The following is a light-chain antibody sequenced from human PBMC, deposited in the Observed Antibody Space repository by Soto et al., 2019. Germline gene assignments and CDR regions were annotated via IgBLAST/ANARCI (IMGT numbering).Light chain of an antibody. CDR3: AAWDDSLNGVV. Sequence: QSVLTQPPSASGTPGQRVTISCSGSSSNIGSHTVNWYQHLPGTAPKLLLYNNNQRPSGVPDRFSGSRSGTSASLAISGLQSADEADYYCAAWDDSLNGVVFGGGTKLTVL. CDR1: SSNIGSHT. J-gene: IGLJ2*01. V-gene: IGLV1-44*01. CDR2: NNN.